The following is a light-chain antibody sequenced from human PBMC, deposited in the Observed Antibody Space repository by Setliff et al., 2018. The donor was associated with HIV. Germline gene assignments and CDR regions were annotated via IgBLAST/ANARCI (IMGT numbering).Light chain of an antibody. J-gene: IGLJ1*01. V-gene: IGLV2-11*01. CDR1: SSDFGVYDY. Sequence: QSALTQPRSVSGSPGQSITISCTGSSSDFGVYDYVSWYHQQPGRAPKLIIYDVSKRPPGVPDRFSGSKSGNTASLTISGLQADDEGDYYCCANVATPTFYVFGTGTKVTVL. CDR3: CANVATPTFYV. CDR2: DVS.